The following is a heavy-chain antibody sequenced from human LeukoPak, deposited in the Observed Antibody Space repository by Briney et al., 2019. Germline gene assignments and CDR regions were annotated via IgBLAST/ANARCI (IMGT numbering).Heavy chain of an antibody. CDR3: AKDGFVPPPHISSSGRPYYFDY. V-gene: IGHV3-30*02. Sequence: GGSLRLSCAASGFTFSSYGMYWVRQAPGKGLEWVAFTRYDGSNKYYADSVKGRFTISRDNSKNTLYLKMNSLRAEDTAVYYCAKDGFVPPPHISSSGRPYYFDYWGQGTLVTVSS. CDR1: GFTFSSYG. CDR2: TRYDGSNK. J-gene: IGHJ4*02. D-gene: IGHD6-13*01.